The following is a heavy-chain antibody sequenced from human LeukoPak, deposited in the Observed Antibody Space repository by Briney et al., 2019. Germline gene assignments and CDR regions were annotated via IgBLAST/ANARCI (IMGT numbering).Heavy chain of an antibody. CDR3: ARVPSGSFLDY. CDR2: IYSSGST. D-gene: IGHD1-26*01. Sequence: SETLSLTCTVSGGSISTYYWSWIRQPAGTGLEWIGRIYSSGSTNYNPSLKSRVTMSVDTSKNQFSLMLNSVTAADTAVYYCARVPSGSFLDYWGQGTLVTVSS. CDR1: GGSISTYY. J-gene: IGHJ4*02. V-gene: IGHV4-4*07.